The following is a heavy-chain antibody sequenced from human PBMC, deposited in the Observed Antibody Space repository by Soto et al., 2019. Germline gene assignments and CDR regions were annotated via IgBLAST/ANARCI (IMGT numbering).Heavy chain of an antibody. CDR3: ARGGFGDYADY. Sequence: ASVKVSCTASGYTFTDYYMHWVRQAPGQGPEWMGWISAYNGNTNYAQKLQGRVAMTTDTSTSTAYMELRSLRSDDTAVYYCARGGFGDYADYWGQGTLVTV. J-gene: IGHJ4*02. CDR2: ISAYNGNT. CDR1: GYTFTDYY. V-gene: IGHV1-18*04. D-gene: IGHD2-15*01.